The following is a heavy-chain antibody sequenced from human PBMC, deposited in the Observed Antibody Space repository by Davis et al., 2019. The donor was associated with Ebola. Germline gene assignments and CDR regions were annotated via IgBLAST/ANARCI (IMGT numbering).Heavy chain of an antibody. CDR2: INAGNGNT. D-gene: IGHD3-10*01. V-gene: IGHV1-3*01. CDR1: GYTFSNYA. CDR3: AREGGLVRGVVITWKNGMDV. J-gene: IGHJ6*02. Sequence: ASVKVSCKASGYTFSNYAIHWVRQAPGQRLEWMGWINAGNGNTKYSQKLQARVTITRDTSASTVYMELSSLRSEDTAVYYCAREGGLVRGVVITWKNGMDVRGQGTTVTVSS.